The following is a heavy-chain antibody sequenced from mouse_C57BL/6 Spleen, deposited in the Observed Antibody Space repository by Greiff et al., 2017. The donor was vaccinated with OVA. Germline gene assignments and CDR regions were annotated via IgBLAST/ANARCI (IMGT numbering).Heavy chain of an antibody. D-gene: IGHD4-1*02. V-gene: IGHV1-15*01. CDR3: TRRSNWVDY. J-gene: IGHJ2*01. CDR2: IDPETGGT. Sequence: VQRVESGAELVRPGASVTLSCKASGYTFTDYEMHWVKQTPVHGLEWIGAIDPETGGTAYNQKFKGKAILTADKSSSTAYMELRSLTSEDSAVYYCTRRSNWVDYWGQGTTLTVSS. CDR1: GYTFTDYE.